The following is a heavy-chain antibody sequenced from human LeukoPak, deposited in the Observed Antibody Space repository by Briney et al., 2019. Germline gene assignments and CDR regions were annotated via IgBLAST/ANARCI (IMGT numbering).Heavy chain of an antibody. Sequence: SETLSLTCTVSGGSISSYYWSWIRQPPGKGLEWIGYIYTSGSTNYNPSLKSRVTISVDTSKNQFSLKLSSVTAADTAVYYCTRRKGTGGNNWFDPWGQGTLVTVSS. D-gene: IGHD1-1*01. J-gene: IGHJ5*02. CDR3: TRRKGTGGNNWFDP. V-gene: IGHV4-4*09. CDR1: GGSISSYY. CDR2: IYTSGST.